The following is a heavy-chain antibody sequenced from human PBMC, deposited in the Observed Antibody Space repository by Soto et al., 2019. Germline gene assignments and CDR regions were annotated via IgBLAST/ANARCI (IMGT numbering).Heavy chain of an antibody. J-gene: IGHJ5*02. CDR2: IYPGDSDA. CDR1: GYSFTSYW. V-gene: IGHV5-51*01. Sequence: GESLKISCKGSGYSFTSYWIGWVRPMPGKGLEWMGIIYPGDSDAKYGPSFQGQVTSSADKSISTAYLQWSSLKASDTAMYYCARLRIAAAGMGPWFDPWGQGNLVTVAS. D-gene: IGHD6-13*01. CDR3: ARLRIAAAGMGPWFDP.